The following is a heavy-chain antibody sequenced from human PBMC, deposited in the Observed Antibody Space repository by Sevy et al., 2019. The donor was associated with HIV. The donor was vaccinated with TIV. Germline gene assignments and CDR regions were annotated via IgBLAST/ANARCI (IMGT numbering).Heavy chain of an antibody. CDR3: AKVYYYDSGTVIPRGMDV. V-gene: IGHV3-23*01. D-gene: IGHD3-10*01. Sequence: GGSLRLCCAASGFTFDNNAMYWVRQAPGKGLEWVSAISGSGFSTNYAGSVKGRFTISRDISKTTLYLQMNSLRAEDTAVYNCAKVYYYDSGTVIPRGMDVWGQGTTVTVSS. J-gene: IGHJ6*02. CDR2: ISGSGFST. CDR1: GFTFDNNA.